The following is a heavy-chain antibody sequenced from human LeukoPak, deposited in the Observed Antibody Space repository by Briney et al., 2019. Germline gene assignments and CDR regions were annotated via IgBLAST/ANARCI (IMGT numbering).Heavy chain of an antibody. CDR3: ARHGYCSGGSCFWDY. Sequence: SETLSLTCIVSGGSISPYYWSWIWQPPGSGLEWIAYIYYSGSTSYNPSLKSRVAISVDTSNNEVSLKLSSVTAADTAVYYCARHGYCSGGSCFWDYWGQGTLVTVSS. CDR1: GGSISPYY. CDR2: IYYSGST. V-gene: IGHV4-59*08. D-gene: IGHD2-15*01. J-gene: IGHJ4*02.